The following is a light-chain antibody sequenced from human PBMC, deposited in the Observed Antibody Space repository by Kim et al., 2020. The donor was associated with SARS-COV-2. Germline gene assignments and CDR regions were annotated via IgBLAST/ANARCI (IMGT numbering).Light chain of an antibody. CDR2: HDT. Sequence: SYELTQPPSVSVSPGQTASIPCSGDELGDKYVFWYQQRPGQSPVVVIYHDTKRPSGIPERFSASNSGNTATLTISGTQAMDEADYYCQAWDATTAGVFGTGTKVT. J-gene: IGLJ1*01. CDR3: QAWDATTAGV. V-gene: IGLV3-1*01. CDR1: ELGDKY.